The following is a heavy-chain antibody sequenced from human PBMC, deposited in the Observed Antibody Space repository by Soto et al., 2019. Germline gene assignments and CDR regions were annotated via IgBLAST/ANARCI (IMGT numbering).Heavy chain of an antibody. CDR3: ATSISKFPYCSGGSCASDY. V-gene: IGHV1-18*01. J-gene: IGHJ4*02. Sequence: ASVNVACTASRYTFTSYGISWVRQAPGQGLEWMGWISAYNGNTNYAQKITGRVTMTTDTSTSTGYMELRSLRFDDTAVYSCATSISKFPYCSGGSCASDYWGQGTLVTVSS. CDR2: ISAYNGNT. D-gene: IGHD2-15*01. CDR1: RYTFTSYG.